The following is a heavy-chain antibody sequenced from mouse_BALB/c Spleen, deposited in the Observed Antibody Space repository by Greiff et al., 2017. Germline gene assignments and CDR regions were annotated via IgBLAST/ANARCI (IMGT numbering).Heavy chain of an antibody. V-gene: IGHV7-3*02. CDR2: IRNKANGYTT. CDR3: ARAGYYYGSSSWFDY. J-gene: IGHJ3*01. Sequence: EVKVVESGGGLVQPGGSLRLSCATSGFTFTDYYMSWVRQPPGKALEWLGFIRNKANGYTTEYSASVTGLFTISRDNSQSILYLQMNTLRAEDSATYYCARAGYYYGSSSWFDYWGQGTLVTVSA. D-gene: IGHD1-1*01. CDR1: GFTFTDYY.